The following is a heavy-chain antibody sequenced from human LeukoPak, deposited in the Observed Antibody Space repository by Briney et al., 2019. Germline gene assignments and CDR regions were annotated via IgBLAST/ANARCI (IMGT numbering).Heavy chain of an antibody. D-gene: IGHD2-15*01. V-gene: IGHV3-23*01. CDR2: ISGSGGST. Sequence: GGSLRLSCAASGFTFSSYAMSWVRQAPGKGLEWVSAISGSGGSTYYADSVKGRFTISRDNSKNTLYLQMNSLRAEDTAVYYCAKESIVVVVAATNYGMDVWGQGTTVTVSS. CDR3: AKESIVVVVAATNYGMDV. CDR1: GFTFSSYA. J-gene: IGHJ6*02.